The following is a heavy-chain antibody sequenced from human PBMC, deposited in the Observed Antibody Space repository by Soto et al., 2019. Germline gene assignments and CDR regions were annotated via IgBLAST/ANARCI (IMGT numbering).Heavy chain of an antibody. CDR3: SWMGVTSSC. J-gene: IGHJ2*01. CDR2: IGPTGGPT. D-gene: IGHD2-21*02. V-gene: IGHV3-23*01. Sequence: GELSPSCAGSGFPFCRNAMTLVIQAPGKGLEWVSAIGPTGGPTYYADSVKGRFTISRDNSKKTLYLQMNSLRVDETAVYYCSWMGVTSSCWGR. CDR1: GFPFCRNA.